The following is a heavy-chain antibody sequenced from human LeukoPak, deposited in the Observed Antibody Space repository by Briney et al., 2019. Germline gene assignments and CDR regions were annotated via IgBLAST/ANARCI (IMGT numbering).Heavy chain of an antibody. J-gene: IGHJ1*01. Sequence: PGGPLRLSCAASGFSVSNNYMSWVRQAPGKGLEWVSVIYSGGSTFYADSVKGRFNISRDNSKNTLYLQMNSLRAEDTAVYYCASDSYSPEYFQHWGQGTLVTVSS. CDR3: ASDSYSPEYFQH. CDR1: GFSVSNNY. CDR2: IYSGGST. V-gene: IGHV3-66*01. D-gene: IGHD2-15*01.